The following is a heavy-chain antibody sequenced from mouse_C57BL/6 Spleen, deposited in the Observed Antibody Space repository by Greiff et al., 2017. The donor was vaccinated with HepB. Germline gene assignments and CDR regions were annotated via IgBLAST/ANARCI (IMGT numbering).Heavy chain of an antibody. D-gene: IGHD1-2*01. CDR1: GFTFSDYG. V-gene: IGHV5-17*01. CDR2: ISSGSSTI. CDR3: ARRLITTVYYYAMDY. Sequence: VQLKESGGGLVKPGGSLKLSCAASGFTFSDYGMHWVRQAPEKGLEWVAYISSGSSTIYYADTVKGRFTISRDNAKNTLFLQMTSLRSEDTAMYYCARRLITTVYYYAMDYWGQGTSVTVSS. J-gene: IGHJ4*01.